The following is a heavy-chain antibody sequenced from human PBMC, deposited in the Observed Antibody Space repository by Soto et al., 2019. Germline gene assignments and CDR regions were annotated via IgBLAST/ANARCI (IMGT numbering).Heavy chain of an antibody. J-gene: IGHJ6*02. CDR3: ARRNYCSSTSCLDYYYYGMDV. CDR2: IDPSDSYT. Sequence: GESLKISCKGSGYSFTSYWISWVRQMPGKGLEWMGRIDPSDSYTNYSPSFQGHATISADKSISTAYLQWSSLKASDTAMYYCARRNYCSSTSCLDYYYYGMDVWGQGTTVTVSS. V-gene: IGHV5-10-1*01. CDR1: GYSFTSYW. D-gene: IGHD2-2*01.